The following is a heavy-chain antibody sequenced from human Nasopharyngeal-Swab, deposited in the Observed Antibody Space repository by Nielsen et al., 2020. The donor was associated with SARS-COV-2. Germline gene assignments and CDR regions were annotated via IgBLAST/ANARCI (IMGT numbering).Heavy chain of an antibody. CDR3: ARCSGGSCRFDY. CDR2: MNPNSGNT. V-gene: IGHV1-8*02. D-gene: IGHD2-15*01. J-gene: IGHJ4*02. CDR1: GGTFSSYA. Sequence: ASVKVSCKASGGTFSSYAISWVRQATGQGLEWMGWMNPNSGNTGYAQKFQGRVTMTRNTSISTAYMELSSLRSEDTAVYYCARCSGGSCRFDYWGQGTLVTVSS.